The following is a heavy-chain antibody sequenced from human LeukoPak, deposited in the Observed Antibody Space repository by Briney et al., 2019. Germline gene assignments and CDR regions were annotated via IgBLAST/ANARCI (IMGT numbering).Heavy chain of an antibody. Sequence: GGSLRLSCAASGFTFSSYWMSWVCQAPGKGLEWVANIKQDGSEKYYVDSVKGRFTISRDNAKNSLYLQMNSLRAEDTAVYYCARDDCSSISCYHNWFDPWGQGTLVTVSS. CDR1: GFTFSSYW. D-gene: IGHD2-2*01. V-gene: IGHV3-7*01. J-gene: IGHJ5*02. CDR2: IKQDGSEK. CDR3: ARDDCSSISCYHNWFDP.